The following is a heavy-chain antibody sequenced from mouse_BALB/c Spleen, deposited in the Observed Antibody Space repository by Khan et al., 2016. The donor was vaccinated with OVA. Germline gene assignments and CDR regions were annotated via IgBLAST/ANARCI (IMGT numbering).Heavy chain of an antibody. CDR1: GFTFSSYS. D-gene: IGHD4-1*01. Sequence: EVELVESGGDLVKPGGSLKLSCAASGFTFSSYSMSWVRQTPDKRLEWVATISSGGDYTYYPDSVKGRSTIPRDNAKNTLYLQMISLKSEDTAMYYCASHLTGSFAYWGQGTLVTVSA. J-gene: IGHJ3*01. V-gene: IGHV5-6*01. CDR3: ASHLTGSFAY. CDR2: ISSGGDYT.